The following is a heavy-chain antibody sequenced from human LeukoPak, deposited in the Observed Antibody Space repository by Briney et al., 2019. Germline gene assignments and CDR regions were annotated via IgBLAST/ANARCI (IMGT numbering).Heavy chain of an antibody. CDR3: ATDFYDST. J-gene: IGHJ5*02. D-gene: IGHD3-22*01. V-gene: IGHV3-15*07. Sequence: GGSLRLSCATSGFTFSNAWMNWVRQAPGKGLEWVGRIRSNSDGGTIDYAAPVKGRSTLSRDDSKTTLYLQMNSLQTEDTAVYYCATDFYDSTWGQGTLVTVSS. CDR2: IRSNSDGGTI. CDR1: GFTFSNAW.